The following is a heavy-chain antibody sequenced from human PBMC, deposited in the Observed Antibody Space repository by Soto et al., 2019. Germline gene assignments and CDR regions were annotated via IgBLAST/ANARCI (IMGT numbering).Heavy chain of an antibody. Sequence: QAQLVQSGAEVRKPGASVKVSCKASGYTFTTYDINWVRQAPGQGLEWLGWMDPNSGSTGYAQNFQGRITMTRNISRSTAQMELSSLQSEDTAVYYCARERRFDFWRKGLDVWGQGTTVTVSS. D-gene: IGHD3-3*01. V-gene: IGHV1-8*01. CDR1: GYTFTTYD. CDR3: ARERRFDFWRKGLDV. CDR2: MDPNSGST. J-gene: IGHJ6*02.